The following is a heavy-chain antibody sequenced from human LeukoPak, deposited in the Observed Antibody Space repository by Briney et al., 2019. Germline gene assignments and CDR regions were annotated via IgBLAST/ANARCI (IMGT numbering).Heavy chain of an antibody. D-gene: IGHD4-11*01. J-gene: IGHJ4*02. CDR2: INLNSGGT. Sequence: ASVKVSCKASGYTFTGYYVHWVRQAPGQGLEWMGWINLNSGGTTYAQNFQGRVTMTRDTSISTAYMELSRLRSDDTAVYFCAKDAVTVATPYFDFWGQGTLVTVSS. CDR3: AKDAVTVATPYFDF. CDR1: GYTFTGYY. V-gene: IGHV1-2*02.